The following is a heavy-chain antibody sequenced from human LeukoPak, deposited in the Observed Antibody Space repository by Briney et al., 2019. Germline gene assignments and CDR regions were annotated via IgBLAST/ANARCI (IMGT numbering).Heavy chain of an antibody. D-gene: IGHD3-10*01. V-gene: IGHV3-30*18. CDR3: AKDARLRWFGKYYYYGMDV. Sequence: QAGGSLRLSCAASGFTFSSYGMHWVRQAPGKGLEWVAVISYDGSNKYYADSVKGRFTISRDNSKNTLYLQMYSLRAEDTAVYYCAKDARLRWFGKYYYYGMDVWGQGTTVTVSS. CDR2: ISYDGSNK. J-gene: IGHJ6*02. CDR1: GFTFSSYG.